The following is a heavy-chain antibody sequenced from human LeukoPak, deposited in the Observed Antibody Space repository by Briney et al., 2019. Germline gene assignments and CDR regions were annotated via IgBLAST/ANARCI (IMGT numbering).Heavy chain of an antibody. Sequence: SETLSLTCAVSGGSISSGGYSWSWIRQPPGKGLEWIGYIYHSGSTYYNPSLKSRVTISVDRSKNQFSLKLSSVTAADAAVYYCARGGGSSGYYSDYWGQGTLVTVSS. J-gene: IGHJ4*02. D-gene: IGHD3-22*01. CDR3: ARGGGSSGYYSDY. CDR2: IYHSGST. CDR1: GGSISSGGYS. V-gene: IGHV4-30-2*01.